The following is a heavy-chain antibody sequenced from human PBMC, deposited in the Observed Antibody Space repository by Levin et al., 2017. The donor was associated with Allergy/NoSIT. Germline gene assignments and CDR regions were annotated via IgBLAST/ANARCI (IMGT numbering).Heavy chain of an antibody. CDR3: ARSSWYTLS. V-gene: IGHV3-74*01. Sequence: SGGSLRLSCAASGFNFRNDWMHWVRQAPGKGLLWVARINSDGSSTYYADSVKGRFTISRDNAKNTLYLQMNSLRAEDTAVFYCARSSWYTLSWGQGTRVTVSS. CDR1: GFNFRNDW. CDR2: INSDGSST. D-gene: IGHD6-13*01. J-gene: IGHJ1*01.